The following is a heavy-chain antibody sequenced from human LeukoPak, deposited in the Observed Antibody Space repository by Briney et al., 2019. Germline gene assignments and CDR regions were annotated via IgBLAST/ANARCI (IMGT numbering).Heavy chain of an antibody. D-gene: IGHD3-22*01. J-gene: IGHJ3*02. CDR3: ARQRRRQITMIVVVNKGGAFDI. Sequence: ASVRVSCKTSGYSFTAFYIHWVRQAPGQGLEWMGWIHPRRGDTTYAHKFQGRVTMTRDPSTSTAYLDLRGLRSDDTAVYYCARQRRRQITMIVVVNKGGAFDIWGQGTMVTISS. CDR1: GYSFTAFY. CDR2: IHPRRGDT. V-gene: IGHV1-2*02.